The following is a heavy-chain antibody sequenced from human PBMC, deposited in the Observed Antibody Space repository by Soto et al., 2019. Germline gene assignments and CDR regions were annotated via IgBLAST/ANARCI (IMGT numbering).Heavy chain of an antibody. CDR3: VRFGGAAAGPGDY. CDR2: ISSSGTTI. J-gene: IGHJ4*02. CDR1: EFTFSSYE. V-gene: IGHV3-48*03. Sequence: EVQLVESGGGLVQPGGSLRLSCVASEFTFSSYEMNWVRQAPGKGLEWVSYISSSGTTIYYTDSVKGRFTISRDNAKKSLYLQMNSLRAEDTAVYYCVRFGGAAAGPGDYWGQGTLVTVYS. D-gene: IGHD6-13*01.